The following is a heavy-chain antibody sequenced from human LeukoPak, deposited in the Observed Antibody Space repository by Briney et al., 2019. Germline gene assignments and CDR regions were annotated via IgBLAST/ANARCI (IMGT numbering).Heavy chain of an antibody. D-gene: IGHD3-10*01. CDR2: TEPGTGS. CDR1: GFTFSTYS. CDR3: ERDYRDAYGYRYFHL. Sequence: GGSLRLSCAASGFTFSTYSMNWVRLAPGKGLEWVSSTEPGTGSIADPVQGRFTISRDNAHNSLYLQMNSLRVEDTAVYYCERDYRDAYGYRYFHLWGRGPLLTVSS. V-gene: IGHV3-21*01. J-gene: IGHJ2*01.